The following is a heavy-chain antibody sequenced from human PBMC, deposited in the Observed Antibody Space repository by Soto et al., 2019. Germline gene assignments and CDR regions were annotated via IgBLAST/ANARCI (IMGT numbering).Heavy chain of an antibody. CDR2: IYYSGTT. Sequence: PSETLSLTCPVSGCSISSSSYYWGWIRQPPGKGLVRIGSIYYSGTTYYNPSLKSRVTISVDTSKNQFSLKLSSVTAADTAVYYCARHRGYYDILTGYYTELNFDYWGQGTLVTV. CDR3: ARHRGYYDILTGYYTELNFDY. V-gene: IGHV4-39*01. CDR1: GCSISSSSYY. J-gene: IGHJ4*02. D-gene: IGHD3-9*01.